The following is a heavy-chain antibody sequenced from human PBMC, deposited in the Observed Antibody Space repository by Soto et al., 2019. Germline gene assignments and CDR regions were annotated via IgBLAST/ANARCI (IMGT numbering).Heavy chain of an antibody. J-gene: IGHJ4*02. V-gene: IGHV4-61*01. Sequence: QVQLQESGPGLVKPSETLSLTCTVSGGSVSSGSYYWSWIRQPPGKGLEWIGYIYYSGSTNYNPSLKSRVTISVDTSKNQFSLKLSSVTAADTAVYYCAREDQLWFNEYYFDYWGQGTLVTVSS. CDR2: IYYSGST. CDR1: GGSVSSGSYY. CDR3: AREDQLWFNEYYFDY. D-gene: IGHD5-18*01.